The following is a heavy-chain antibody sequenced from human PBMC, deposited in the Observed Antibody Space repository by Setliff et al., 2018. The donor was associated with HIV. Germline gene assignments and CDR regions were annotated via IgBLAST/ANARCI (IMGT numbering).Heavy chain of an antibody. CDR3: AREPIGGDDAFDI. CDR2: INPSGGSI. CDR1: GYTFTDYF. J-gene: IGHJ3*02. V-gene: IGHV1-46*01. D-gene: IGHD2-21*02. Sequence: ASVKVSCKASGYTFTDYFVHWVRQAPGQGLEWMGIINPSGGSISYAQKFQGRVTITRDTSATTAYMELSNLRSEDTAIFYCAREPIGGDDAFDIWGQGTMVTVSS.